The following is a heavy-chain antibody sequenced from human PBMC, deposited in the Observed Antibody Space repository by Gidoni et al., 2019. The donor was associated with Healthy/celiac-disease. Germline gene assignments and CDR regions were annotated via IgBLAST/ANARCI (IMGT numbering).Heavy chain of an antibody. Sequence: EVQLVASGGGLVQPGGSLSLSCGAAGFTLRSHEMSWVRQAPGKGLEWVANIKQDGSEKYYVDSVKGRFTISRDNAKNSLYLQMNSLRAEDTAVYYCARDEMLLWFGEFPGWFDPWGQGTLVTVSS. D-gene: IGHD3-10*01. CDR1: GFTLRSHE. V-gene: IGHV3-7*03. CDR3: ARDEMLLWFGEFPGWFDP. CDR2: IKQDGSEK. J-gene: IGHJ5*02.